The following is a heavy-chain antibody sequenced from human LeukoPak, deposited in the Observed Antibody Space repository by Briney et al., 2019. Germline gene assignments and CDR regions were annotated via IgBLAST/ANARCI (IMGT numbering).Heavy chain of an antibody. J-gene: IGHJ6*02. CDR3: ARHPNRYYYDSRAPPRPYYYYGMDV. CDR2: IYYSGST. CDR1: GGSISSYY. Sequence: SETLSLTCTVPGGSISSYYRSWIRQPPGKGLEWIGYIYYSGSTNYNPSLKSRVTISVDTSKNQFSLKLSSVTAADTAVYYCARHPNRYYYDSRAPPRPYYYYGMDVWGQGTTVTVSS. V-gene: IGHV4-59*08. D-gene: IGHD3-22*01.